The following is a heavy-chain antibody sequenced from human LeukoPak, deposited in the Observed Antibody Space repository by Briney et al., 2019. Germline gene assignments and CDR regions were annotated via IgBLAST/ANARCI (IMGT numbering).Heavy chain of an antibody. V-gene: IGHV3-15*01. D-gene: IGHD3-9*01. Sequence: GSLRLSCAASGFTFSNAWMSWVRQAPGKGLEWVGRIKSKTDGGTTDYAAPVKGRFTISRDDSKNTLYLQMNSLKTEDTAVYYCTTDVYYDILTGYYPVPFDYWGQGTLVTVSS. CDR3: TTDVYYDILTGYYPVPFDY. CDR1: GFTFSNAW. J-gene: IGHJ4*02. CDR2: IKSKTDGGTT.